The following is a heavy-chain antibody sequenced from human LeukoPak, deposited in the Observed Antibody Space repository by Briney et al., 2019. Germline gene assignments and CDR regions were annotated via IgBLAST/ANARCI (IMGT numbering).Heavy chain of an antibody. CDR1: GGSFSGYY. CDR3: ARPRFGGYYMDV. CDR2: INHSGST. J-gene: IGHJ6*03. D-gene: IGHD3-10*01. V-gene: IGHV4-34*01. Sequence: SETLSLTCAVYGGSFSGYYWSWIRQPPGKGLEWIGEINHSGSTNYNPSLKSRVTISVDTSKNQFSLKLSSVTAADTAVYYCARPRFGGYYMDVWGKGTTVTISS.